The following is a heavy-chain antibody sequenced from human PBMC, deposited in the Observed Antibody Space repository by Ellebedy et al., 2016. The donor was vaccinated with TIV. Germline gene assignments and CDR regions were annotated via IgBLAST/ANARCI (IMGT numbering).Heavy chain of an antibody. CDR1: GFTFGCCA. Sequence: GESLKISCAVSGFTFGCCAMSWVRQAPGKGLEWVSVLSNGGDTPYADSVKGRFTISRDKSKNTLYLKMNSLRADDTAMYYCAKLGGVLSWYADYWGLGTLVTVSP. J-gene: IGHJ4*02. CDR2: LSNGGDT. V-gene: IGHV3-23*01. CDR3: AKLGGVLSWYADY. D-gene: IGHD6-13*01.